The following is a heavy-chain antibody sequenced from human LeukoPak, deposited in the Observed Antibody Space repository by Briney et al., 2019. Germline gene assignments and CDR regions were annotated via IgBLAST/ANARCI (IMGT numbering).Heavy chain of an antibody. J-gene: IGHJ6*03. CDR3: ARNPQPDIGRDYYYYYMDV. Sequence: ASVKVSCKASGYTFTGYYMHWVRQAPGQGLEWMGWINPNSGGTNYAQKFQGRVTMTRDTSISTAYMELSRLRSDDTAVYYCARNPQPDIGRDYYYYYMDVWGKGTTVTVSS. D-gene: IGHD5-12*01. V-gene: IGHV1-2*02. CDR2: INPNSGGT. CDR1: GYTFTGYY.